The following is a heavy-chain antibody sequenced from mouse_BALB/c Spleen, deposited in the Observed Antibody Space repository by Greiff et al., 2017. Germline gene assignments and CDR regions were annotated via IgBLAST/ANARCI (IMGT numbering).Heavy chain of an antibody. CDR1: GFTFSSYG. V-gene: IGHV5-6*01. CDR3: ARRETEFAY. Sequence: EVQLQESGGDLVKPGGSLKLSCAASGFTFSSYGMSWVRQTPDKRLEWVATISSGGSYTYYPDSVKGRFTISRDNAKNTLYLQMSSLKSEDTAMYYCARRETEFAYWGQGTLVTVSA. CDR2: ISSGGSYT. J-gene: IGHJ3*01.